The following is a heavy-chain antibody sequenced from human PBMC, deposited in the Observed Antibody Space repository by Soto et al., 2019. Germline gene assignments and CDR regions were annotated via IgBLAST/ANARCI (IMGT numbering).Heavy chain of an antibody. V-gene: IGHV4-39*01. CDR1: GGSISSSSYY. D-gene: IGHD6-19*01. J-gene: IGHJ4*02. Sequence: QLQLQESGPGLVKPSETLSLTCTVSGGSISSSSYYWGWIRQPPGKGLEWIGSIYYSGSTYYNPSLKSRVTISLDTSKNQCSLKLSSVTAADTAVYYCARHFFTYSSGWIYYFDYWGQGTLVTVSS. CDR3: ARHFFTYSSGWIYYFDY. CDR2: IYYSGST.